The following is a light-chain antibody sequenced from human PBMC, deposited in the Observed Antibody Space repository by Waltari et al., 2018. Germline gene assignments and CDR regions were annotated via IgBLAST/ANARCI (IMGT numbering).Light chain of an antibody. CDR1: SAHSSYA. V-gene: IGLV4-69*01. J-gene: IGLJ2*01. CDR2: LNSDGSH. CDR3: QTWGTVL. Sequence: QLVLTQSPSASASLGASVKLTCTLSSAHSSYALAWHQQQPEKGPRFLMKLNSDGSHSKGDGIPDRFSGSSSGAERYLTISSLQSEDEADYYCQTWGTVLFGGGTKLTVL.